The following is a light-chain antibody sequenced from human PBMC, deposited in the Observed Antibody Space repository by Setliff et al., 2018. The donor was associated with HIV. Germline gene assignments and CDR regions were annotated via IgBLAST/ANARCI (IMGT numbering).Light chain of an antibody. J-gene: IGLJ3*02. CDR3: LLYYNGAWV. Sequence: QTVVTQEPSLTVSPGGTVTLTCASSTGAVTSGNYPNWFQQKPGQAPRALIYSTNNKQSWTPARFSGSLLGGKAALTLSGVQPEDEAEYYCLLYYNGAWVFGGGTKVTVL. V-gene: IGLV7-43*01. CDR1: TGAVTSGNY. CDR2: STN.